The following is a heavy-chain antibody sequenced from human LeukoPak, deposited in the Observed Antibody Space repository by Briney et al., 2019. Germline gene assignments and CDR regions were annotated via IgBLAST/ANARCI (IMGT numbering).Heavy chain of an antibody. V-gene: IGHV1-8*01. CDR2: INPNSGNT. J-gene: IGHJ4*02. CDR1: GYTFTSYD. Sequence: ASVKVSCKASGYTFTSYDINWVRQATGQGLEWMGWINPNSGNTGYAQKFQGRVTMTRNTSISTAYMELSSLRSEDTAVYYCARVREYDILTGYYSFDYWGQGTLVTVSS. D-gene: IGHD3-9*01. CDR3: ARVREYDILTGYYSFDY.